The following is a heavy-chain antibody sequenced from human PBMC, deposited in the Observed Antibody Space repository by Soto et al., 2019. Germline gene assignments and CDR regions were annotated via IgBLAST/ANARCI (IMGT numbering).Heavy chain of an antibody. CDR1: GFTLQNYA. Sequence: GGSLRLPCTASGFTLQNYAMAWVRQAPGKGLEWVSTLIGGHYGTAYSYSVKGRFTVSRDNSKNCLYLQMNSLGVEDTAMYFCAKGKPTGDIDWFDTWGQGSLVTVSS. CDR3: AKGKPTGDIDWFDT. CDR2: LIGGHYGT. J-gene: IGHJ5*02. V-gene: IGHV3-23*01. D-gene: IGHD3-10*01.